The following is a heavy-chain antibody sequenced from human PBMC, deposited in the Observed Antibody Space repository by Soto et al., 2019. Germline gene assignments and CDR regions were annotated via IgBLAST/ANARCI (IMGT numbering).Heavy chain of an antibody. J-gene: IGHJ4*02. CDR3: ARDSRPEAGYFDY. V-gene: IGHV3-30-3*01. CDR2: ISYDGSNK. CDR1: GFTFSSYA. Sequence: QVQLVESGGGVVQPGRSLRLSCAASGFTFSSYAMHWVRQAPGKGLEWVAVISYDGSNKYYADSVKGRFTISRDNSKNTLYLQMNSLRAEDTAVYYCARDSRPEAGYFDYWGQGTLVTVSS. D-gene: IGHD6-19*01.